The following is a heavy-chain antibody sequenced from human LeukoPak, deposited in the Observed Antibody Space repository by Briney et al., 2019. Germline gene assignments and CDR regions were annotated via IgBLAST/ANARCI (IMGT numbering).Heavy chain of an antibody. Sequence: GSSVKVSCKASGGTFSSYAISWVRQAPGQGLEWMGEIIPIFGTANYAQKFQGRVTITADESTSTAYMELSSLRSEDTAVYYCARGPVDCSSTSCYGDNWFDPWGQGTLVTVSS. CDR1: GGTFSSYA. D-gene: IGHD2-2*01. J-gene: IGHJ5*02. V-gene: IGHV1-69*01. CDR2: IIPIFGTA. CDR3: ARGPVDCSSTSCYGDNWFDP.